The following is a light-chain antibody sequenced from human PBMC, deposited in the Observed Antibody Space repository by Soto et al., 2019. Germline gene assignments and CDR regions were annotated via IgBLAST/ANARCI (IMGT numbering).Light chain of an antibody. J-gene: IGLJ2*01. Sequence: QSVLTQPPSAYGTPGQRVTISCSGRSSNIGSNTVNWYQHLPGTAPKLLIYSNNQRPSGVPDRFSGSKSGTSASLAISGLQSEDEADYYCAAWDDSLNGVVFGGGTKVTVL. V-gene: IGLV1-44*01. CDR3: AAWDDSLNGVV. CDR1: SSNIGSNT. CDR2: SNN.